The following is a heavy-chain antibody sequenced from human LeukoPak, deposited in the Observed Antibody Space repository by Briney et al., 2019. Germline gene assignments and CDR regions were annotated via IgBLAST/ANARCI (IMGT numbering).Heavy chain of an antibody. Sequence: PGGSLRLSCAASGFTFDDYAMHWVRQAPGKGLEWVSGISWNSGSIGYADSVKGRFTISRDNAKNSLYLQMNSLRAEDTALYYCAKDIKLSGSGSYPYYFDYWGQGTLVTVSS. CDR3: AKDIKLSGSGSYPYYFDY. CDR2: ISWNSGSI. V-gene: IGHV3-9*01. CDR1: GFTFDDYA. J-gene: IGHJ4*02. D-gene: IGHD3-10*01.